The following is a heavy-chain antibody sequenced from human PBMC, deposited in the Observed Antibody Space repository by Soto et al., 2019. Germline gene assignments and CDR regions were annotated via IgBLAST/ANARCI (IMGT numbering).Heavy chain of an antibody. D-gene: IGHD3-22*01. CDR3: AKEGNYYDSSGYYQDYFDY. V-gene: IGHV3-23*01. Sequence: HPGGSLRLSCAATGFTFSSYAMSWVRQAPGKGLEWVSAISGSGGSTYYADSVKGRFTISRDNSKNTLYLQMNSLRAEDTAVYYCAKEGNYYDSSGYYQDYFDYWGQGTLVTVSS. CDR1: GFTFSSYA. J-gene: IGHJ4*02. CDR2: ISGSGGST.